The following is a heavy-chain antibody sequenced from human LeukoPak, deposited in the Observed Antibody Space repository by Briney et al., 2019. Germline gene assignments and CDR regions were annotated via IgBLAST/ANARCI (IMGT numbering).Heavy chain of an antibody. D-gene: IGHD5-18*01. CDR2: INHSGST. CDR3: ARGGYSYGYWFWFDP. J-gene: IGHJ5*02. Sequence: PSETLSLTCAVYGGSFCGYYWSWIRQPPGKGLEWIGEINHSGSTNYNPSLKSRVTISVDTSKNQFSLKLSSVTAADTAVYYCARGGYSYGYWFWFDPWGQGTLVTVSS. V-gene: IGHV4-34*01. CDR1: GGSFCGYY.